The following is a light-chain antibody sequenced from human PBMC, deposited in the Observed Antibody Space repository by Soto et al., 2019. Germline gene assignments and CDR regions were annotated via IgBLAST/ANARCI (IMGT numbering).Light chain of an antibody. CDR1: QSVSSSY. Sequence: EIVLTQSPGALSLSPGERVTLSGRASQSVSSSYLAWYQQKPGQAPRLLIYGASNRATGIPDRFSGSGAGTDFTLTISRLEPEDFAVYYCQHYGTSPCTFGPGTKVDIK. CDR2: GAS. J-gene: IGKJ3*01. V-gene: IGKV3-20*01. CDR3: QHYGTSPCT.